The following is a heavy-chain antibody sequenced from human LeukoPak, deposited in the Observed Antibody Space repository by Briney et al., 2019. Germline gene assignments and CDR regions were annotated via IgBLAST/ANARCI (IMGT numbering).Heavy chain of an antibody. D-gene: IGHD2-2*01. CDR3: ARHRGYQLLRAFDI. CDR2: IYTSGST. CDR1: GGSISSYY. Sequence: SETLSLTCTVSGGSISSYYWSWIRQPPGKGLEWIGYIYTSGSTNYNPSLKSRVTISVDTSKSQFSLKLSSVTAADTAVYYCARHRGYQLLRAFDIWGQGTMVTVSS. J-gene: IGHJ3*02. V-gene: IGHV4-4*09.